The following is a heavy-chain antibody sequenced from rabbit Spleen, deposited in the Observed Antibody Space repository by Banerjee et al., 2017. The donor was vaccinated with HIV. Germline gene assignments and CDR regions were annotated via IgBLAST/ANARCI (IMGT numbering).Heavy chain of an antibody. D-gene: IGHD4-2*01. J-gene: IGHJ3*01. CDR1: GFSFSSSYY. Sequence: QEQLEESGGDLVKPGASLTLTCTASGFSFSSSYYMCWVRQAPGKGLEWIACIDGGSSGNTYYASWAKGRFTISKASSTTVTLQMTSLTAADTATYFCARSYDSAGSIGVALGLWGQGTLVTVS. CDR3: ARSYDSAGSIGVALGL. V-gene: IGHV1S45*01. CDR2: IDGGSSGNT.